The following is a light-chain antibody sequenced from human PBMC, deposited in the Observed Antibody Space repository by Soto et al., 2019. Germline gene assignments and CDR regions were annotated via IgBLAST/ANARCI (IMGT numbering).Light chain of an antibody. J-gene: IGKJ1*01. CDR3: HQRQSWPRT. V-gene: IGKV1-5*01. CDR2: DAS. Sequence: DIQMTQSPSTLSASVGDRVTITCRASRSVSRLLAWYQQKPGKAPKLLIYDASSLESGVPSRFSASGSGTDFTLTISDVQPEDFALYYCHQRQSWPRTFGQGTKVDIK. CDR1: RSVSRL.